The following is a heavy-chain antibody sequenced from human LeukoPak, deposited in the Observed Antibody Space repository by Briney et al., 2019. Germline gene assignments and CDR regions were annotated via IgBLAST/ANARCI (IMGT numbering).Heavy chain of an antibody. CDR2: IKSKVHGGTL. D-gene: IGHD5-24*01. V-gene: IGHV3-15*01. CDR3: ATDRDSTHLNY. J-gene: IGHJ4*02. CDR1: GFTFSDAW. Sequence: GGSLRLSCAGSGFTFSDAWMNWLRQAPGKGLEWVGRIKSKVHGGTLEYAAPVKGRFTISRDDSENTLHLQMSNLTTEDTAVYYCATDRDSTHLNYWGQGTLVTVSS.